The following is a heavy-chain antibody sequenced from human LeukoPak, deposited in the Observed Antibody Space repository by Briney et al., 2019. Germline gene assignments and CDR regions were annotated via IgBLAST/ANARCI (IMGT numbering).Heavy chain of an antibody. D-gene: IGHD1-26*01. CDR3: ARGSGSPRIDP. CDR1: GASIRGHF. CDR2: IFHSGDT. Sequence: PSETLSLTCNVSGASIRGHFWSWLRQAPGKRLEWIGHIFHSGDTDYNPSLTNRATISLDTPKNQISLNLRSVTAADTAMYYCARGSGSPRIDPWGQGTLVTVSS. J-gene: IGHJ5*02. V-gene: IGHV4-59*11.